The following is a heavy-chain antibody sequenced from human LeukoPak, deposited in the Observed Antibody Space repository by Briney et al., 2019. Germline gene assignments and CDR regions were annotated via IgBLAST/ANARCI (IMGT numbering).Heavy chain of an antibody. CDR2: ISSSSSDT. CDR1: GFTSSDSY. CDR3: ARGSRAIQLGDDY. Sequence: KTGGSLRLSCAASGFTSSDSYMSWIRQAPGKGLEWVSYISSSSSDTNYADSVKGRFTISRDNAKNSLYLQMNSLRAEDTAVYYCARGSRAIQLGDDYWGQGTLVTVSS. D-gene: IGHD6-6*01. V-gene: IGHV3-11*06. J-gene: IGHJ4*02.